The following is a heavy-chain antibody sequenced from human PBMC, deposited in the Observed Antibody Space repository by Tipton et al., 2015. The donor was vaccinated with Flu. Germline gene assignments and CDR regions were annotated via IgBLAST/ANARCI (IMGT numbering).Heavy chain of an antibody. D-gene: IGHD4-11*01. CDR3: ARRDYSNYVSEPKNWFDT. Sequence: TLSLTCTVSAGSIGSVVHYWSWIRQHPGKGLEWIGYIYRDGTTYYNPSLKSRLTISIDTSKNQFSLKLTSVTAADTAVYYCARRDYSNYVSEPKNWFDTWGQGTLVTVSS. CDR1: AGSIGSVVHY. V-gene: IGHV4-31*03. CDR2: IYRDGTT. J-gene: IGHJ5*02.